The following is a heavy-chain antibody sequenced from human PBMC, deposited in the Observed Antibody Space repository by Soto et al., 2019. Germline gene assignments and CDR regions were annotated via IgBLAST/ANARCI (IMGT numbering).Heavy chain of an antibody. CDR2: ISYDGSNK. D-gene: IGHD5-12*01. V-gene: IGHV3-30-3*01. CDR1: GFTFSSYA. J-gene: IGHJ3*02. CDR3: ARDVERWLLFSDDAFDI. Sequence: QVQLVESGGGVVQPGRSLRLSCAASGFTFSSYAMHWVRQAPGKGLEWVAVISYDGSNKYYADSVKGRFTISRDNSKNTLYLQMNSLRAEDKAVYYCARDVERWLLFSDDAFDIWGQGTMVTVSS.